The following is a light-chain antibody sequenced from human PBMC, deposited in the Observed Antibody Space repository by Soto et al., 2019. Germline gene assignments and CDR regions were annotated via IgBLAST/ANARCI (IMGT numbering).Light chain of an antibody. CDR3: LQNYNYPRT. J-gene: IGKJ1*01. CDR1: QSINIW. CDR2: DAS. V-gene: IGKV1-5*01. Sequence: DIQMTQSPSTLSASVGDRVTITCRASQSINIWLAWYQQKPGKAPKVLIYDASSLKSGVPSRFSGSGSGTEFTLTISSLQPDDFATYYCLQNYNYPRTFGQGTKVDI.